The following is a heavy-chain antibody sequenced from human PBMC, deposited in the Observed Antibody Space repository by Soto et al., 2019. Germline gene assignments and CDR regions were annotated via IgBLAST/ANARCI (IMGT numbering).Heavy chain of an antibody. CDR2: INAGNGNT. CDR3: AGESLHFGVVPAAIGFDP. CDR1: GYTFTSYA. D-gene: IGHD2-2*01. J-gene: IGHJ5*02. Sequence: QVQLVQSGAEVKKPGASVKVSCKASGYTFTSYAMHWVRQAPGQRLEWMGWINAGNGNTKYSQKFQGRVTITRDTSASTAYMGLSSLRSEDTAVYYCAGESLHFGVVPAAIGFDPWGQGTLVTVSS. V-gene: IGHV1-3*01.